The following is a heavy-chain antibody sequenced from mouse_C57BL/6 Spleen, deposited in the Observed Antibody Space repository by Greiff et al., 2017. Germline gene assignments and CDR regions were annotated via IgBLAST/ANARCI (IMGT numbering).Heavy chain of an antibody. Sequence: QVQLKESGPELVKPGASVKISCKASGYAFSSSWLNWVKQRPGKGLEWIGRIYPGDGDTNYNGKFKGKATLTADKSSSTAYMQLSSLTSEDSAVYFCARWGLPGYAMDYWGQGTSVTGSS. D-gene: IGHD2-2*01. CDR2: IYPGDGDT. V-gene: IGHV1-82*01. CDR1: GYAFSSSW. J-gene: IGHJ4*01. CDR3: ARWGLPGYAMDY.